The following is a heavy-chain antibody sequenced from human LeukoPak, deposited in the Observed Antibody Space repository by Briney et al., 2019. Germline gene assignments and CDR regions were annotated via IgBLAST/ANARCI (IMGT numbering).Heavy chain of an antibody. J-gene: IGHJ4*02. D-gene: IGHD3-22*01. CDR3: ATDYYDSSGPLGILDY. Sequence: GGSLRLSCAASGFTFSSYWMHWVRQAPGKGLVWVSRINTDGSSTSYADSVKGRFTISRDNAKNTLYLQMNSLRAEDTAVYYCATDYYDSSGPLGILDYWGQGTLVTVSS. CDR1: GFTFSSYW. V-gene: IGHV3-74*01. CDR2: INTDGSST.